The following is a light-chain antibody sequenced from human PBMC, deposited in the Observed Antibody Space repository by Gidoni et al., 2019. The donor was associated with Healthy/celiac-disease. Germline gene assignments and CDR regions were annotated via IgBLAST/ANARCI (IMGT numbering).Light chain of an antibody. CDR3: SSYTSSSTVV. CDR2: DVS. V-gene: IGLV2-14*03. CDR1: SSDVGGYNY. Sequence: LTQPASVSGSPGQSITISCTGTSSDVGGYNYVSWYQQHPGKAPKLMIYDVSNRPSGVSNRFSGSKSGNTASLTISGLQAEDEADYYCSSYTSSSTVVFGGGTKLTVL. J-gene: IGLJ2*01.